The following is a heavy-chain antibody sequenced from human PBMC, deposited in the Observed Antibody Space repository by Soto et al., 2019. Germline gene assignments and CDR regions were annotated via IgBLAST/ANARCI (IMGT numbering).Heavy chain of an antibody. CDR3: AKDLTGYSSSWRYYYYYYMDV. CDR2: ISGSGGST. V-gene: IGHV3-23*01. Sequence: GGPLRLSCAASGFTFSSYAMSWVRQAPGKGLEWVSAISGSGGSTYYADSVKGRFTISRDNSKNTLYLQMNSLRAEDTAVYYCAKDLTGYSSSWRYYYYYYMDVWGKGTTVTVSS. CDR1: GFTFSSYA. D-gene: IGHD6-13*01. J-gene: IGHJ6*03.